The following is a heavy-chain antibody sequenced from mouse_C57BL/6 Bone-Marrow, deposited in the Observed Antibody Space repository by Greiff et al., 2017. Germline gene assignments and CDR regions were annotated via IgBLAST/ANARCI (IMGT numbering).Heavy chain of an antibody. V-gene: IGHV5-4*01. D-gene: IGHD2-5*01. CDR3: ARDGRAYDSNWNYGDY. Sequence: EVQLVESGGGLVKPGGSLKLSCAASGFTFSSYAMSWVRQTPEKGLEWVATISAGGSYTYYPDNVKGRFTISKDNAKNNLYLQMSQLKSEDTAMYYWARDGRAYDSNWNYGDYWGQGTTLTVSS. CDR1: GFTFSSYA. J-gene: IGHJ2*01. CDR2: ISAGGSYT.